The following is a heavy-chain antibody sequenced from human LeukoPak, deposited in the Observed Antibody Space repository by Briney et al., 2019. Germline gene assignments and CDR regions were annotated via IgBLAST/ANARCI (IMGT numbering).Heavy chain of an antibody. J-gene: IGHJ3*02. V-gene: IGHV3-53*01. CDR2: IYSGGST. CDR3: ARGYQLPLDAFGI. CDR1: GFTVSSNY. Sequence: GGSLRLSCAASGFTVSSNYMSWVRQAPGKGLEWVSVIYSGGSTYYADSVKGRFTISRDNAKNSLYLQMNSLRAEDTAVYYCARGYQLPLDAFGIWGQGTMVTVSS. D-gene: IGHD2-2*01.